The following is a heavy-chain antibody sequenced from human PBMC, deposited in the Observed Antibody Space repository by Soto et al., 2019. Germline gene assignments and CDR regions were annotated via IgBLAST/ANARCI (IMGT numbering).Heavy chain of an antibody. J-gene: IGHJ6*04. CDR3: ARDRVGATGCIDP. CDR2: ISHSGST. Sequence: PSETLSLTCTISGASITSGAYSGWIRQPPGKGLEWIGSISHSGSTYYNLSLKSRVTMSVDTSKNQFSPKPSSGTAADTAAYHCARDRVGATGCIDPWGKGTKVPVSS. CDR1: GASITSGAY. V-gene: IGHV4-38-2*02. D-gene: IGHD1-26*01.